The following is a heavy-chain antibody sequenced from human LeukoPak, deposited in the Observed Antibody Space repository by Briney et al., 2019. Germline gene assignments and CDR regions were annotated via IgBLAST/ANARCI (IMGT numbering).Heavy chain of an antibody. J-gene: IGHJ5*02. CDR1: RGSISGSSYY. CDR2: IYYSGST. V-gene: IGHV4-39*01. Sequence: PPGTLSLTCTVSRGSISGSSYYWGWIRHPPGKGLQWIGSIYYSGSTYYNPSLKSRVTISVDTSKNQLYLKLSSVTAADTAVYYCARHSVHWFVPWGPWGQVTLVTVSS. CDR3: ARHSVHWFVPWGP. D-gene: IGHD3-10*01.